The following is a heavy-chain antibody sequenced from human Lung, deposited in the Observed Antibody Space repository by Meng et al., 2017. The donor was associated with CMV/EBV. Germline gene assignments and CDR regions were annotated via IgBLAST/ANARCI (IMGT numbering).Heavy chain of an antibody. CDR2: IKYDGSDK. J-gene: IGHJ4*02. V-gene: IGHV3-7*01. CDR3: AREPHFGALDY. D-gene: IGHD3-10*01. Sequence: GGSXRLXCVASGFTFSSSYMSWVRQAPGKGLEWVANIKYDGSDKGYVGSVEGRFTISRDNAKNPVYLQMNTLRVEDTAVYYCAREPHFGALDYWGQGTLVTVSS. CDR1: GFTFSSSY.